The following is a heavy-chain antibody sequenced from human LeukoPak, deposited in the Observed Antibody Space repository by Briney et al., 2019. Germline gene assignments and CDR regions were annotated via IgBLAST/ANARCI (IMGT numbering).Heavy chain of an antibody. V-gene: IGHV3-66*01. J-gene: IGHJ4*02. CDR3: ASPLYYDILTGYSSGDY. CDR2: IYSGGST. D-gene: IGHD3-9*01. Sequence: GGSLGLSCAASGFTVSSNYMSWVRQAPGKGLEWVSVIYSGGSTYYADSVKGRFTISRDNSKNTLYLRMNSLRAEDTAVYYCASPLYYDILTGYSSGDYWGQGTLVTVSS. CDR1: GFTVSSNY.